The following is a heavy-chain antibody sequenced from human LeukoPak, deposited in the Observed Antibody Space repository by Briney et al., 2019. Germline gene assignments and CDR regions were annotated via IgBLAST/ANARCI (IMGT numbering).Heavy chain of an antibody. V-gene: IGHV3-30-3*01. CDR3: ARDSLSTYYFDY. CDR2: ISYDGSTK. CDR1: GFTFSSYA. J-gene: IGHJ4*02. D-gene: IGHD3-16*02. Sequence: GGSLRLSCAASGFTFSSYAMHWVRQAPGKGLEWVAVISYDGSTKYYADSVKGRFTISRDNSKNTLYLQMNSLRAEDTAVYYCARDSLSTYYFDYWGQGTLVTVSS.